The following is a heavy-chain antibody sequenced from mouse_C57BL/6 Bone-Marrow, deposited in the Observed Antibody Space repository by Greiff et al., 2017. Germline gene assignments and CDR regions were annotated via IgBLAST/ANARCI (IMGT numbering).Heavy chain of an antibody. V-gene: IGHV7-1*01. CDR1: GFTFSDFY. Sequence: EVKLEESGGGLVQSGRSLRLSCATSGFTFSDFYMEWVRQAPGKGLEWIAASRNKANDYTTEYSASVKGRFIVSRDTSQSILYLQMNALRAEDTAIYYWARDAWDWYFDVWGTGTTVTVSS. CDR3: ARDAWDWYFDV. J-gene: IGHJ1*03. CDR2: SRNKANDYTT.